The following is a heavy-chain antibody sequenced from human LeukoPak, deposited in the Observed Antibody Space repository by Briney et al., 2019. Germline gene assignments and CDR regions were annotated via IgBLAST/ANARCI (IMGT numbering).Heavy chain of an antibody. D-gene: IGHD6-19*01. CDR3: ARFIAVARNWFDP. Sequence: SETLSLTCTVSGGSISSYYWSWIRQPPGKGLEWIGYIYYSGSTNYNPSLKSRVTISIDTSKNQFSLKLSSVTAAGTAVYHCARFIAVARNWFDPWGQGTLVTVSS. J-gene: IGHJ5*02. CDR2: IYYSGST. CDR1: GGSISSYY. V-gene: IGHV4-59*01.